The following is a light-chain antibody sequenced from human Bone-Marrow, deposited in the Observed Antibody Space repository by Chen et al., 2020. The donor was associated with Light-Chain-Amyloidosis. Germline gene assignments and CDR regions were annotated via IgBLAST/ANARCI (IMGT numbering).Light chain of an antibody. V-gene: IGLV2-14*01. J-gene: IGLJ1*01. CDR2: EVT. Sequence: QSALTQPASVSGSPGQSITLSSTGTSSDVGGDNHVSWYQQHPDKAPKLMIYEVTNRPSWVPDRFSGSKSDNTASLTSSGLQTEDEADYFCSSYTITNTRVFGSGTRVTVL. CDR3: SSYTITNTRV. CDR1: SSDVGGDNH.